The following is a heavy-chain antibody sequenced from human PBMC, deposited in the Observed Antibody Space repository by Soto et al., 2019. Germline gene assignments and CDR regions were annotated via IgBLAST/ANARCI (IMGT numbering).Heavy chain of an antibody. CDR2: ISSSSSYI. V-gene: IGHV3-21*01. CDR1: GFTFCSYS. D-gene: IGHD3-16*02. J-gene: IGHJ4*02. Sequence: PGGSLRLSCAASGFTFCSYSMNWVRQAPGKGLEWVSSISSSSSYIYYADSVKGRFTISRDNAKNSLYLQMNSLRAEDTAVYYCARDLWDYDYIWGSYRYNDYWGQGTLVTVSS. CDR3: ARDLWDYDYIWGSYRYNDY.